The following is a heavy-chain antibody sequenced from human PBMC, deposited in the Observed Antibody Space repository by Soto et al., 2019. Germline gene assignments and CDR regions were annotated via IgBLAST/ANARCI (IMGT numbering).Heavy chain of an antibody. CDR2: MNPNSGNT. D-gene: IGHD6-13*01. CDR3: ATRILAAAGRGY. CDR1: GYTFTSYD. Sequence: QVQLVQSGAEVKKPGASVKVSCKASGYTFTSYDINWVRQATGQGLEWMGWMNPNSGNTGYAQKFQGRVTMTRNTSISTAYMEMSSLRSEDTAVYYCATRILAAAGRGYWGQGTLVTVSS. V-gene: IGHV1-8*01. J-gene: IGHJ4*02.